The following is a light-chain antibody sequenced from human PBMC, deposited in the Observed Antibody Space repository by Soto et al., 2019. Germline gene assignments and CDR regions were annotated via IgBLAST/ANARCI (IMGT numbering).Light chain of an antibody. Sequence: QSALTQPPSVSGSPGQSVTISCTGTSSDVGTYNRVSWYQQPPGTATQLMNYEVINRPSVLPALFSGSKSGNAASLTTSGLQAEDEADYYCSSYRSYSTVVFGGGTKLTVL. CDR2: EVI. J-gene: IGLJ2*01. V-gene: IGLV2-18*03. CDR3: SSYRSYSTVV. CDR1: SSDVGTYNR.